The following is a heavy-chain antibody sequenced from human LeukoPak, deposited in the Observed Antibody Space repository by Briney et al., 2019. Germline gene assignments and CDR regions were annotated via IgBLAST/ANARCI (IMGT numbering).Heavy chain of an antibody. V-gene: IGHV4-34*01. Sequence: SETLSLTCAVYGGSFSGYYWSWIRQPPGKGLEWIGEINHSGSTNYNPSLKSRDTISVDTSKIQFSLKLSSVTAADTAVYYCARGVRYYGSGIMDVWGKGTTVTVSS. CDR1: GGSFSGYY. CDR2: INHSGST. CDR3: ARGVRYYGSGIMDV. J-gene: IGHJ6*04. D-gene: IGHD3-10*01.